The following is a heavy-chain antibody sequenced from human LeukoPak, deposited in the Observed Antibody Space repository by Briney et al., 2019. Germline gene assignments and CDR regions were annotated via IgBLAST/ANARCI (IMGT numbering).Heavy chain of an antibody. CDR1: GFTFSGYW. CDR2: INKDGSER. V-gene: IGHV3-7*01. Sequence: GGSLRLSCAASGFTFSGYWMSWVRQAPWKGLEWVANINKDGSERYNVDSVKGRFTISRDNANKSLYLQMNSLRAEDTSVYYCARESKGRSKIDYWGQGTLVTVSS. CDR3: ARESKGRSKIDY. J-gene: IGHJ4*02. D-gene: IGHD4-17*01.